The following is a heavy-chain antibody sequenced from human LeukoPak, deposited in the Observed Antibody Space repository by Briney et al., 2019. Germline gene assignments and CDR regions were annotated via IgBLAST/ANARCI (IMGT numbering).Heavy chain of an antibody. CDR1: GLIFSGSA. CDR2: LRSKANNYAT. D-gene: IGHD6-13*01. CDR3: TSQAGYSSSWET. J-gene: IGHJ5*02. V-gene: IGHV3-73*01. Sequence: HPGGSLRLSCAASGLIFSGSAMHWVRQAPGKGLEWVGRLRSKANNYATGYATSVIGRFTISRDDSKNTRYLEMNNLKIEDTAVYFCTSQAGYSSSWETWGQGTLVTVSS.